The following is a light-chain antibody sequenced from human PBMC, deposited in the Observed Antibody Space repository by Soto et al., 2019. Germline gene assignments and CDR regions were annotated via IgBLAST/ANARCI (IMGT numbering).Light chain of an antibody. CDR2: DAS. Sequence: DIQMTQSPSSLSASVGDRVTITCQASQDISNYLNWYQQKPGKAPKLLIYDASNLETGVPSRFSGSGSGTDFTFTISSPQPEDIATYYCQQYDNPRTFGQGTKVEIK. J-gene: IGKJ1*01. V-gene: IGKV1-33*01. CDR1: QDISNY. CDR3: QQYDNPRT.